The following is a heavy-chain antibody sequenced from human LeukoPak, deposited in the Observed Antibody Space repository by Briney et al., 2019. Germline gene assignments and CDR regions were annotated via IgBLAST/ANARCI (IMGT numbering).Heavy chain of an antibody. D-gene: IGHD3-3*01. CDR1: GFTFSSYS. J-gene: IGHJ4*02. CDR2: ISSSSSYI. V-gene: IGHV3-21*01. CDR3: ASQRFLDY. Sequence: GGSLRLPCAASGFTFSSYSMNWVRQAPGKGLEWVSSISSSSSYIYYADSVKGRFTISRDNAKNSLYLQLNSLRVEDTAVYYCASQRFLDYWGQGTLVTVSS.